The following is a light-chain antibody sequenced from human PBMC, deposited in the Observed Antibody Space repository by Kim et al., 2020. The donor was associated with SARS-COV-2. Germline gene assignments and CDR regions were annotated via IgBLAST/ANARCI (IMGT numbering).Light chain of an antibody. Sequence: GKTVTIACTGSRGSIASNYVQWYQQRPGSAPTTVIYENNQRPSGVPDRFSGSIDSSSNSASLTISGLKTEDEADYYCQSYDNNNQVFGGGTQLTVL. J-gene: IGLJ3*02. CDR1: RGSIASNY. CDR3: QSYDNNNQV. CDR2: ENN. V-gene: IGLV6-57*02.